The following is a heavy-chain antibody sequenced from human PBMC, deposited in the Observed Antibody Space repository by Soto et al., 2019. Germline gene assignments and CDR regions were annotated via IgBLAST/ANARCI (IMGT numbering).Heavy chain of an antibody. CDR2: ISYDGSNK. D-gene: IGHD2-21*02. Sequence: GESLKISCAASGFTFSSYAMHWVRQAPGKGLEWVAVISYDGSNKYYADSVKGRFTISRDNSKNTLYLQMNSLRAEDTAVYYCARDPTYQPLLSHPYFDYWGQGTLVTVSS. CDR3: ARDPTYQPLLSHPYFDY. J-gene: IGHJ4*02. CDR1: GFTFSSYA. V-gene: IGHV3-30-3*01.